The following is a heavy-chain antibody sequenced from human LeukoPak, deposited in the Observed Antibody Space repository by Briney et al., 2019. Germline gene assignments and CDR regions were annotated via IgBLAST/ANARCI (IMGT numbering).Heavy chain of an antibody. J-gene: IGHJ3*02. CDR3: ARNIVGAHAFDI. CDR2: INPSGGST. CDR1: GYTFTSYY. D-gene: IGHD1-26*01. Sequence: GASVKVSCKASGYTFTSYYMHWVRQAPGQGLEWMGIINPSGGSTSYAQKFQGRVTMTRDTSISTAYMELSRLRSDDTAVYYCARNIVGAHAFDIWGQGTMVTVSS. V-gene: IGHV1-46*01.